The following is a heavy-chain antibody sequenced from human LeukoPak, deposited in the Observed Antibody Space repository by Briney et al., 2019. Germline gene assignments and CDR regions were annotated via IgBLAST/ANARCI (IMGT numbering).Heavy chain of an antibody. CDR2: INHSGST. CDR1: GGSFSGYY. D-gene: IGHD5-18*01. V-gene: IGHV4-34*01. CDR3: ATPRYKYSYGPYGMDV. Sequence: SETLSLTCAVYGGSFSGYYWSWIRQPPGKGLEWIGEINHSGSTNYNPSPKSRVTISVDTSKNQFSLKLSSVTAADTAVYYCATPRYKYSYGPYGMDVWGQGTTVTVSS. J-gene: IGHJ6*02.